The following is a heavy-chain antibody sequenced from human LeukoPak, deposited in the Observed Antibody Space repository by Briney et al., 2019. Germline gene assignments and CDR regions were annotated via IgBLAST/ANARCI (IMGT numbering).Heavy chain of an antibody. CDR2: IDPYTGNT. J-gene: IGHJ1*01. CDR3: AREYSASEH. CDR1: GYNFVGYY. V-gene: IGHV1-2*02. Sequence: ATVKVSCKASGYNFVGYYLHWVRQAPGQGLEWMAWIDPYTGNTHYAQKFQGRITVTRDTSLSTTYMELNWLTSDDTALYYCAREYSASEHWGQGTLVTVSS. D-gene: IGHD5-12*01.